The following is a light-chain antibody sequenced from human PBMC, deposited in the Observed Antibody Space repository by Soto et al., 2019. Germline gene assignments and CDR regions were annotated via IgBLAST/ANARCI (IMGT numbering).Light chain of an antibody. CDR1: QSVSSW. V-gene: IGKV1-5*03. CDR2: KAS. CDR3: QQYNSYSGT. Sequence: IQLTQSPSTLSASVGDRVTITCRASQSVSSWLAWYQQKPGKAPKLLIYKASSLESGVPSRFSGSGSGTEFTLTISSLQPDDFATYYCQQYNSYSGTFGQGTKV. J-gene: IGKJ1*01.